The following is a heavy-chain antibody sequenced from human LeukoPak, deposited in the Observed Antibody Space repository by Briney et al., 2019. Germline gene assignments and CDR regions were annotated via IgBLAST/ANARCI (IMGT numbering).Heavy chain of an antibody. CDR3: ARDEGYPGYFDY. Sequence: ASVKVSCKASRYTFTGYYMHWVRQAPGQGLEWMGWINPNSGGTNYAQKFQGRVTMTRDTSISTAYMELSRLRSDDTAVYYCARDEGYPGYFDYWGQGTLVTVSS. D-gene: IGHD3-16*02. CDR2: INPNSGGT. CDR1: RYTFTGYY. J-gene: IGHJ4*02. V-gene: IGHV1-2*02.